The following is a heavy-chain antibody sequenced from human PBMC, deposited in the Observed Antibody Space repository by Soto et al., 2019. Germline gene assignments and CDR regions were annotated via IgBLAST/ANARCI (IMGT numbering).Heavy chain of an antibody. CDR1: GGSISSSSYY. J-gene: IGHJ6*02. V-gene: IGHV4-39*01. CDR3: ARGYCSGGSCYSPGYYYYGMDV. Sequence: WETLSLTCTVSGGSISSSSYYWGWIRQPPGKGLEWIGSIYYSGSTYYNPSLKSRVTISVDTSKNQFSLKLSSVTAADTAVYYCARGYCSGGSCYSPGYYYYGMDVWGQGTLVTVSS. CDR2: IYYSGST. D-gene: IGHD2-15*01.